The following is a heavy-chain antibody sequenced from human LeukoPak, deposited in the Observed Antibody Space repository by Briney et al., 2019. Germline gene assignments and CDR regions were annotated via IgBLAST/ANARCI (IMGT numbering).Heavy chain of an antibody. D-gene: IGHD2-15*01. CDR2: INTNTGNP. V-gene: IGHV7-4-1*02. CDR3: ARDKDVLGYCSGGSCYSRDNSGDY. Sequence: GASVKVSCKASGYTFTSYAMNWVRQAPGQGLEWMGWINTNTGNPTYAQGFTGRFVFSLDTSVSTAYLQISSLKAEDTAVYYCARDKDVLGYCSGGSCYSRDNSGDYWGQGTLVTVSS. CDR1: GYTFTSYA. J-gene: IGHJ4*02.